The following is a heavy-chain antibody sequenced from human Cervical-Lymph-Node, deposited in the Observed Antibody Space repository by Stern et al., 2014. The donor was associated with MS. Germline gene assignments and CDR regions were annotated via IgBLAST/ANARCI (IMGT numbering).Heavy chain of an antibody. CDR2: THASGSA. V-gene: IGHV4-61*02. CDR3: ASGYRIFDY. CDR1: GGSISSGSDY. J-gene: IGHJ4*02. D-gene: IGHD5-18*01. Sequence: QVQLVESGPGLVKPSQTLSLTCTVSGGSISSGSDYWSWIRQPVGKGLEWIGRTHASGSAFYTPSLKSRVTISTDTSMNQFSLELNSATAADTAIYYCASGYRIFDYWGQGILVTVSS.